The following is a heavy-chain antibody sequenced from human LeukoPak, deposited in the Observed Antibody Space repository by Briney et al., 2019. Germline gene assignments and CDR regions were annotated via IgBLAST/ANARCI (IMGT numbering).Heavy chain of an antibody. CDR2: IKEDGSAK. CDR1: GFTFSSYW. Sequence: GGSLRLSCAASGFTFSSYWMTWVRQAPGQGLEWVANIKEDGSAKYHVDSVKGRFTISRDNAMNSLYLQMNSLRVEDTAVYYCTRDTGCSGGACYSFYDYWGQGTLVTVSS. CDR3: TRDTGCSGGACYSFYDY. J-gene: IGHJ4*02. V-gene: IGHV3-7*01. D-gene: IGHD2-21*01.